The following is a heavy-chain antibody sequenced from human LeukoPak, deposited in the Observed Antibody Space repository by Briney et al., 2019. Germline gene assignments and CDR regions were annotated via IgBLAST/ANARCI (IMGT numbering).Heavy chain of an antibody. V-gene: IGHV3-30*04. CDR3: AKEYGEETY. J-gene: IGHJ4*02. CDR1: GFTFSSYA. CDR2: ISYDGSNK. Sequence: TGGSLRLSCAASGFTFSSYAMHWVRQAPGKGLEWVAVISYDGSNKYYADSVKGRFTISRDNSKNTLYLQMNSLRAEDTAVYYCAKEYGEETYWGQGTLVTVSS. D-gene: IGHD4-17*01.